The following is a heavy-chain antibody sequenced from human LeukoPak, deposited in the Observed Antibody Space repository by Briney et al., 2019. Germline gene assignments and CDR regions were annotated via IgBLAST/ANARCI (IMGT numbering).Heavy chain of an antibody. J-gene: IGHJ4*02. D-gene: IGHD6-13*01. CDR3: ARDDSPRIAAAGTGAKYFDY. CDR1: GFTFSSYS. Sequence: GGSLRLSCAASGFTFSSYSMNWVRQAPGKGLEWVSYISSSSSTIYYADSVKGRFTISRDNAKNSLYLQMNSLRAEDTAVYYCARDDSPRIAAAGTGAKYFDYWGQGTLVTVSS. V-gene: IGHV3-48*01. CDR2: ISSSSSTI.